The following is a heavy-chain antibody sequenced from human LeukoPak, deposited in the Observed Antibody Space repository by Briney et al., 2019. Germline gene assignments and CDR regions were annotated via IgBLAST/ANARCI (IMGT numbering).Heavy chain of an antibody. D-gene: IGHD4-17*01. Sequence: SGTLSLTCAVSGGSISSGDYYWSWIRQPPGKGLEWIGYIYYSGSTYYNPSLESRDTISVDESKTQLSLRLESVTAADTAVYYCARGTITTVTDSWGPGTLVTVSS. CDR2: IYYSGST. CDR3: ARGTITTVTDS. J-gene: IGHJ4*02. CDR1: GGSISSGDYY. V-gene: IGHV4-30-4*01.